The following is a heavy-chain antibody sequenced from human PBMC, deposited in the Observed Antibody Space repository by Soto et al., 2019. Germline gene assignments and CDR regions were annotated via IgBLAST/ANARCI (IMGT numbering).Heavy chain of an antibody. Sequence: GGSLRLSCAASGFTFSSYWMSWVRQAPGKGLEWVANIKQDGSEKYYVDSVKGRFTITRDNAKNSLYLQMNSLRAEDTAVYDCASPPALPRSWGQGTLVTVSS. J-gene: IGHJ4*02. CDR2: IKQDGSEK. CDR3: ASPPALPRS. D-gene: IGHD2-2*01. V-gene: IGHV3-7*01. CDR1: GFTFSSYW.